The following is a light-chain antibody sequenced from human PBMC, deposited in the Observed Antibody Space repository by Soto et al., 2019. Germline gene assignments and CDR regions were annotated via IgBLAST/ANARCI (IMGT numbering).Light chain of an antibody. CDR1: QSVSSN. V-gene: IGKV3-15*01. Sequence: EIVMTQSPATLSVSPGERATLSCRASQSVSSNLAWYQQKPGQAPRLLIYGASTRATGIPARFSGSGSGTEFPLTITSRQPEVFEVYYCRQYNNGPRTCAKGTKGDIK. J-gene: IGKJ1*01. CDR3: RQYNNGPRT. CDR2: GAS.